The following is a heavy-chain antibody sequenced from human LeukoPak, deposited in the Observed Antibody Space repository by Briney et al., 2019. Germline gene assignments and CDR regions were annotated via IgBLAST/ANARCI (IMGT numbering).Heavy chain of an antibody. Sequence: GGSLRLSCAASGFTFSSYGMHWVRQAPGKGLEWVAVIWYDGSNKYYADSVKGRFTISRDNSKNTLYLQMNSLRAEDTAVYYCAREKYYYDSSGYRPYWYFDLWGRGTLVTVSS. CDR1: GFTFSSYG. J-gene: IGHJ2*01. CDR2: IWYDGSNK. CDR3: AREKYYYDSSGYRPYWYFDL. V-gene: IGHV3-33*01. D-gene: IGHD3-22*01.